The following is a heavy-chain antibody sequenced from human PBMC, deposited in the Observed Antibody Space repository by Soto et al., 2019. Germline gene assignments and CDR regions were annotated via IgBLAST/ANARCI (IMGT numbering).Heavy chain of an antibody. CDR3: ARDHDYAFDY. D-gene: IGHD2-2*01. J-gene: IGHJ4*02. CDR1: GFTFSSFS. V-gene: IGHV3-48*02. Sequence: GGSLRLSCAAAGFTFSSFSLNWVRQAPGKGLEWISYIGGSSTTIYYADSVKGRFTISRDDAKNSLYLQMNSLRDEDTAVYYCARDHDYAFDYWGQGTLVTVSS. CDR2: IGGSSTTI.